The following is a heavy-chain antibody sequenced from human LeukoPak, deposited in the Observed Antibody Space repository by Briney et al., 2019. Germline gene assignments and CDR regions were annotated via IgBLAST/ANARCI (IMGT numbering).Heavy chain of an antibody. V-gene: IGHV3-30*18. D-gene: IGHD6-13*01. CDR1: GFTFSSYG. Sequence: GSLRLSCAASGFTFSSYGMHWVRQAPGKGLEWVAVISYDGSNKFYADSVKGRFTISRDNSKSTLYLQMNSLRAEDTAVYYCAKELSAGTGGGWEDYFDYWGQGTLVTVSA. CDR2: ISYDGSNK. CDR3: AKELSAGTGGGWEDYFDY. J-gene: IGHJ4*02.